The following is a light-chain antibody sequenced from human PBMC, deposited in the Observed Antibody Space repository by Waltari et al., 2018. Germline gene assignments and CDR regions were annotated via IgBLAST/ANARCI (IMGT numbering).Light chain of an antibody. V-gene: IGLV2-8*01. CDR3: SSYAGRDILV. Sequence: QSALTQPPSASGSPGQSVAISCTGTSSDVGGYNYVSWYQQTPGKAPRLMIYEVYKRPSGVPDRFSGSKSGNTASLTVSGLQAEDEADYYCSSYAGRDILVFGGGTRLTVL. CDR2: EVY. CDR1: SSDVGGYNY. J-gene: IGLJ2*01.